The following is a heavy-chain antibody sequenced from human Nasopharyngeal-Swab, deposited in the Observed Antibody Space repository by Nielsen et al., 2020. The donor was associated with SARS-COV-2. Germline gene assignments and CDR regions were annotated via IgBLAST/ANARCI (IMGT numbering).Heavy chain of an antibody. CDR3: ARDLTAAGGYQYYGMDV. CDR2: IYSGGSR. D-gene: IGHD6-13*01. J-gene: IGHJ6*02. Sequence: GGSLRLSCAASGFTFSNNDIRWVRQAPGKGLEWVSVIYSGGSRYYADSVKDRFIISRDNSKNTLYLQMNSLRAEDTAVYYCARDLTAAGGYQYYGMDVWGQGTTVTVSS. CDR1: GFTFSNND. V-gene: IGHV3-53*01.